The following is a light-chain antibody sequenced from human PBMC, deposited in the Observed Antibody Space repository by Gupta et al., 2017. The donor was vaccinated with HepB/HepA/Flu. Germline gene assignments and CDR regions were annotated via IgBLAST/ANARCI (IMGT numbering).Light chain of an antibody. CDR3: HSRESSSNYVV. J-gene: IGLJ2*01. CDR2: GKN. Sequence: ELTQHPAASAALGQPVRITCQGDSLRTYYASWYQPKPGQAPVLVIYGKNNRPSGIPDRFSGSSSGSTASLTITRAQAEDEADYYCHSRESSSNYVVFGGGTKLTVL. CDR1: SLRTYY. V-gene: IGLV3-19*01.